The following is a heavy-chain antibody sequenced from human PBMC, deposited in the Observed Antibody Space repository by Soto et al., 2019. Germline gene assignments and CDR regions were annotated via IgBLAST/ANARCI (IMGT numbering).Heavy chain of an antibody. Sequence: QVHLVDSGGGVVQPWSSLRRSCAAYEFTFRNFAMHWLRQSPGKGLEWVAVITYDGRRNADSVKGRFTVSRDNSWNTLYLQMNSLRAEDTAIYHCARGDREDIEEVVGVRPGEYSMEVWGQGTTVTVSS. V-gene: IGHV3-30*04. CDR2: ITYDGRR. CDR1: EFTFRNFA. D-gene: IGHD1-26*01. J-gene: IGHJ6*02. CDR3: ARGDREDIEEVVGVRPGEYSMEV.